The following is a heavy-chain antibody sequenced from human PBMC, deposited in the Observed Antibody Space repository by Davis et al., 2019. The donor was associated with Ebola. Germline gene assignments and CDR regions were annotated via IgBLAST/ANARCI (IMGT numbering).Heavy chain of an antibody. J-gene: IGHJ6*02. Sequence: GESLKISCAASGFTFSSYGMHWVRQAPGKGLEWVAVIWYDGSNKYYADSVKGRFTISRDNSKNTLYLQMNSLRAEDTAVYYCARVYYYYYGMDVWGQGTTVTVSS. CDR3: ARVYYYYYGMDV. V-gene: IGHV3-33*01. CDR1: GFTFSSYG. CDR2: IWYDGSNK.